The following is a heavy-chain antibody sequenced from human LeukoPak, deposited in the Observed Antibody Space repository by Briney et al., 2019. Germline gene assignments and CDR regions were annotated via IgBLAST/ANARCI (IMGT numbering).Heavy chain of an antibody. Sequence: PSETLSLTCAVYGGSFSGYYWSWIRQPPGKGLEWIGEINHSGSTNYNPSLKSRVTISVDTSKNQFSLKLSSVTAADTAVYYCARGRADSSSFYLAFDYWGQGTLVTVSS. CDR2: INHSGST. V-gene: IGHV4-34*01. CDR1: GGSFSGYY. CDR3: ARGRADSSSFYLAFDY. D-gene: IGHD6-13*01. J-gene: IGHJ4*02.